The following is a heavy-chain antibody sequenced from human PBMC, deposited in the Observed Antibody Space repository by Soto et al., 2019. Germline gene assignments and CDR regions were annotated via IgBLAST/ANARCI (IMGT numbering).Heavy chain of an antibody. CDR1: GFTFSSYG. J-gene: IGHJ4*02. D-gene: IGHD3-10*01. CDR2: ISYDGSNK. Sequence: GGSLRLSCAASGFTFSSYGMHWVRQAPGKGLEWVAVISYDGSNKYYADSVKGRFTISRDNSKNTLYLQMNSLRAEDTAVYYCAKDNYYGSGSYYSHFDYWGQGTLVTVSS. V-gene: IGHV3-30*18. CDR3: AKDNYYGSGSYYSHFDY.